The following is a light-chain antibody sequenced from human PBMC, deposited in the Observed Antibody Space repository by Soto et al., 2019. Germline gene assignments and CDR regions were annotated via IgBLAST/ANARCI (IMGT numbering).Light chain of an antibody. Sequence: SYELTQPPSVSVAPGRTARITCGGNNIGSKSVHWYQQKPGQAPVLVVYDDSDRPPGVAERFSGSNAGNKATLTISRGEAVDEADSYCDVWDSNSDHRYVFGTGTKVTVL. CDR1: NIGSKS. CDR2: DDS. J-gene: IGLJ1*01. V-gene: IGLV3-21*02. CDR3: DVWDSNSDHRYV.